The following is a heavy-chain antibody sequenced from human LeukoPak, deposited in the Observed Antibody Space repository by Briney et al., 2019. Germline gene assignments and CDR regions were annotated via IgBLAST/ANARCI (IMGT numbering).Heavy chain of an antibody. CDR2: INPNSGGT. V-gene: IGHV1-2*02. J-gene: IGHJ3*02. CDR1: GYTFTGYY. Sequence: ASVKVSCKASGYTFTGYYMHWVRQAPGQGLEWMRWINPNSGGTNYAQKFQGRVTMTRDTSISTAYMELSRLRSDDTAVYYCARVRFLEWLDAFDIWGQGTMVTVSS. D-gene: IGHD3-3*01. CDR3: ARVRFLEWLDAFDI.